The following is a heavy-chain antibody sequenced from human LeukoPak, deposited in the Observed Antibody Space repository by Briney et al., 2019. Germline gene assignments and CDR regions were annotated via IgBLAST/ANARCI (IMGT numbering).Heavy chain of an antibody. Sequence: PSETLSHTCAVYGGSFSGYYWSWTRQPPGKGLEWIGEINHSGSTNYNPSLKSRVTISVDTSKNQFSLKLSSVTAADTAVYYCARGVHYYGSGSYWGPYNWFDPWGQGTLVTVSS. CDR2: INHSGST. CDR1: GGSFSGYY. V-gene: IGHV4-34*01. D-gene: IGHD3-10*01. J-gene: IGHJ5*02. CDR3: ARGVHYYGSGSYWGPYNWFDP.